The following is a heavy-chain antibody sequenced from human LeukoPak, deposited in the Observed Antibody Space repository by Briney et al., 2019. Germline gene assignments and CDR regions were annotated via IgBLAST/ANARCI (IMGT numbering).Heavy chain of an antibody. CDR2: INPSGGST. J-gene: IGHJ4*02. D-gene: IGHD3-10*01. V-gene: IGHV1-46*01. Sequence: GASVKVSCKASGYTFTSYHMHWVRQAPGQGLEWMGIINPSGGSTTYAQKFQGRVTMTRDTSTSTVYIELSSLRSEDTAVYYCARGTWFGEFSYWGQGTLVTVPS. CDR3: ARGTWFGEFSY. CDR1: GYTFTSYH.